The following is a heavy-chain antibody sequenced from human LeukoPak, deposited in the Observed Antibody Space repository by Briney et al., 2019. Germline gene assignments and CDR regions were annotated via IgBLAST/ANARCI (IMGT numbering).Heavy chain of an antibody. Sequence: SETLSLTCTVPGGSISSYYWSWIRQPPGRGLEWIGYIYYSENTNYNPSLKSRVTISVDTSKNQFSLKLSSVTAADTAVYYCARGRYCSGGSCQFDYWGQGTLVTVSS. CDR1: GGSISSYY. V-gene: IGHV4-59*01. CDR3: ARGRYCSGGSCQFDY. CDR2: IYYSENT. D-gene: IGHD2-15*01. J-gene: IGHJ4*02.